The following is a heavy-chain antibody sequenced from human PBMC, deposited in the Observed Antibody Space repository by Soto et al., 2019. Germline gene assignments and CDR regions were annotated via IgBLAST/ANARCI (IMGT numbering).Heavy chain of an antibody. Sequence: GQLVQSGAEVKRPGASVKVSCRASGYTFTSYGISWVRQAPGQGLEWMGWINAYNGDTKSSKKFEARVSMTTDTSTNTGYMELKSLRSHGTADYDCARDYFTHKAMVTWAYHSWGQGTMVTVS. CDR3: ARDYFTHKAMVTWAYHS. D-gene: IGHD5-18*01. CDR2: INAYNGDT. CDR1: GYTFTSYG. V-gene: IGHV1-18*01. J-gene: IGHJ3*02.